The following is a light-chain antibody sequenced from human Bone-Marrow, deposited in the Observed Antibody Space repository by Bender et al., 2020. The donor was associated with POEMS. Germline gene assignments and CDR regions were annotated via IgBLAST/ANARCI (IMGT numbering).Light chain of an antibody. V-gene: IGLV1-44*01. Sequence: SSNFGNNAANWYQHVPGTAPKPLIYSNNQRPSGVPDRFSASTSGTSASLAISGLHSDDEADYYCSSWDDSLNGWVFGGGTKLTVL. CDR3: SSWDDSLNGWV. J-gene: IGLJ3*02. CDR1: SSNFGNNA. CDR2: SNN.